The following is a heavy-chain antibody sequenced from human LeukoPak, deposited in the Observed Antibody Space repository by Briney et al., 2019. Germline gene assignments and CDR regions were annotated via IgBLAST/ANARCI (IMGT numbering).Heavy chain of an antibody. CDR1: GGSISSSNYY. D-gene: IGHD5-12*01. CDR3: ARGYSGYDGWFDP. V-gene: IGHV4-39*07. CDR2: IYYSGST. J-gene: IGHJ5*02. Sequence: SETLSLTCTVSGGSISSSNYYWGWIRQPPGKGLEWIGSIYYSGSTYYNPSLKSRVTISVDTSKNQFSLKLSSVTAADTAVYYCARGYSGYDGWFDPWGQGTLVTVSS.